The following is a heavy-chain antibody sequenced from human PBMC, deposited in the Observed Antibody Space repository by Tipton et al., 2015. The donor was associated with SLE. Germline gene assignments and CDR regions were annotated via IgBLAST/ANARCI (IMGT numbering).Heavy chain of an antibody. Sequence: TLSLTCAVSGYSISSGYYWGWIRQPPGKGLEWIGYIYYSGSTNYNPSLKSRVTISVDTSKNQFSLKLSSVTAADTAVYYCARDWSDYSGSGTAYNWFDPWGQGTLVTVSS. CDR2: IYYSGST. J-gene: IGHJ5*02. V-gene: IGHV4-38-2*02. CDR3: ARDWSDYSGSGTAYNWFDP. D-gene: IGHD3-10*01. CDR1: GYSISSGYY.